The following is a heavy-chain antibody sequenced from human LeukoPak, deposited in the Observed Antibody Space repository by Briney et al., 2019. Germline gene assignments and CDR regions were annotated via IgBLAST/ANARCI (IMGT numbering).Heavy chain of an antibody. CDR1: GGSFSGYY. V-gene: IGHV4-34*01. J-gene: IGHJ5*02. CDR3: ARAHTYYYGSGSYHLNWFDP. D-gene: IGHD3-10*01. Sequence: SETLSLTCAVYGGSFSGYYWSWIRQPPGKGLEWIGEINHSGSTNYNPSLKSRVTILVHTSKNQFSLKLRSVTAADTAVYYCARAHTYYYGSGSYHLNWFDPWGQGTLVTVSS. CDR2: INHSGST.